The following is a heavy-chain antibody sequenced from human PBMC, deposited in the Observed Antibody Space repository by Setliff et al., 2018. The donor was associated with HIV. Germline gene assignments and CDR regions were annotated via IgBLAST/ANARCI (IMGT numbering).Heavy chain of an antibody. V-gene: IGHV4-59*01. CDR3: ARIYDYGSYYFDY. Sequence: SETLSLTCTVSGGSISSYFWSWIRQPPGKGLEWIGYIYYSGSTNYNPSLKSRVTISANTFKNQFSLKLSSVTAADTAVYYCARIYDYGSYYFDYWGQGTLVTVSS. CDR1: GGSISSYF. J-gene: IGHJ4*02. D-gene: IGHD3-10*01. CDR2: IYYSGST.